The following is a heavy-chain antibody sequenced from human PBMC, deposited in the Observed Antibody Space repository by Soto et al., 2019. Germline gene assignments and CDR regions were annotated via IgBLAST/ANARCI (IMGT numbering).Heavy chain of an antibody. Sequence: QVQLVQSGAEVKKPGSSVKVSCKASGGTSTSYAVSWVRQAPGQGLERMGVSIPIFGTANDARKFQGRVTITADKSTSTAYMELSSLRSEDTAVYYCAKLVGPAARRSSMDVWGQGTTVTVSS. CDR1: GGTSTSYA. V-gene: IGHV1-69*06. J-gene: IGHJ6*02. D-gene: IGHD2-2*01. CDR2: SIPIFGTA. CDR3: AKLVGPAARRSSMDV.